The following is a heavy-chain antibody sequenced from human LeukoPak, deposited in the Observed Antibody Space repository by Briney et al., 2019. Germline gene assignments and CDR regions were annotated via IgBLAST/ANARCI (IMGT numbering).Heavy chain of an antibody. J-gene: IGHJ4*02. D-gene: IGHD1-26*01. CDR2: INHSGST. Sequence: PSETLSLTCAVYGGSFSGYYWSWIRQPPGKGLEWIGEINHSGSTNYNPSLKGRVTISVDTSKNQFSLKLSSVTAADTAVYYCAIGQGASDYWGQGTLVTVSS. V-gene: IGHV4-34*01. CDR1: GGSFSGYY. CDR3: AIGQGASDY.